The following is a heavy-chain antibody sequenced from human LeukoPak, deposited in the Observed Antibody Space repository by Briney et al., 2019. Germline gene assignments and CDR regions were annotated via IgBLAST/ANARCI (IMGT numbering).Heavy chain of an antibody. D-gene: IGHD4-17*01. CDR3: AREPTKTTVTTTGLQH. Sequence: ASVKVSCKASGCTFTSYAMHWVRQAPGQRLEWMGWINAGNGNTKYSQKFQGRVTITRDTSASTAYMELSSLRSEDTAVYYCAREPTKTTVTTTGLQHWGQGTLVTVSS. J-gene: IGHJ1*01. CDR1: GCTFTSYA. CDR2: INAGNGNT. V-gene: IGHV1-3*01.